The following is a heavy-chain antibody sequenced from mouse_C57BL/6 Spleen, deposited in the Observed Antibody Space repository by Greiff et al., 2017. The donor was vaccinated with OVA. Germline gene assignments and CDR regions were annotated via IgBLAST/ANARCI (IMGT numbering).Heavy chain of an antibody. CDR1: YFAFMASA. Sequence: LVESGAELVRPGSSVKLSCKDSYFAFMASAMHWVKQRPGNGLEWIGSFTMYSDASEYSENFKGKATLPANTSSSTAYMELSSLTSEDSAVYYCAVYDGYGFAYWGQGTLVTVSA. J-gene: IGHJ3*01. CDR2: FTMYSDAS. CDR3: AVYDGYGFAY. V-gene: IGHV1-49*01. D-gene: IGHD2-3*01.